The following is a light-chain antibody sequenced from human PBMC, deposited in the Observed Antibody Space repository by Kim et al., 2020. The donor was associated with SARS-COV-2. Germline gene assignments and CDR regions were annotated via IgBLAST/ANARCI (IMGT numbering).Light chain of an antibody. CDR2: GKN. CDR1: SLRSYY. CDR3: NSRDSSGNHVL. J-gene: IGLJ2*01. V-gene: IGLV3-19*01. Sequence: SSELTQDPAVSVALGQTVRITCQGDSLRSYYASWYQQKPGQAPVPVIYGKNNRPSGIPDRFSGSRPGNTASLSITGAQAEDEADYYCNSRDSSGNHVLFG.